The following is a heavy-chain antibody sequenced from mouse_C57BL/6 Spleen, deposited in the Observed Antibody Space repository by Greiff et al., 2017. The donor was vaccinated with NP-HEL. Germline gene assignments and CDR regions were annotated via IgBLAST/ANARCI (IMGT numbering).Heavy chain of an antibody. D-gene: IGHD2-4*01. CDR1: GYTFTSYW. J-gene: IGHJ3*01. CDR2: IYPSDSET. Sequence: QVQLQQPGAELVRPGSSVKLSCKASGYTFTSYWMDWVKQRPGQGLEWIGNIYPSDSETHYNQKFKDKATLTVDKSSSTAYMQLSSLTSEDSAVYYCARTKNDYDWFAYWGQGTLVTVSA. CDR3: ARTKNDYDWFAY. V-gene: IGHV1-61*01.